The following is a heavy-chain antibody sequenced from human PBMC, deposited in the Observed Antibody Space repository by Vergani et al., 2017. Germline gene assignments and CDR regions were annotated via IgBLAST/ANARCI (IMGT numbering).Heavy chain of an antibody. D-gene: IGHD3-3*01. V-gene: IGHV3-21*01. CDR1: GFTFSSYS. Sequence: VQLLESGGGLVKPGGSLRLSCAASGFTFSSYSMNWVRQAPGKGLEWVSSISSSSSYIYYADSVKGRFTISRDNAKNSLYLQMNSLRAEDTAVYYCAREANXRFLEWLLSDAFDIWGQGTMVTVSS. J-gene: IGHJ3*02. CDR3: AREANXRFLEWLLSDAFDI. CDR2: ISSSSSYI.